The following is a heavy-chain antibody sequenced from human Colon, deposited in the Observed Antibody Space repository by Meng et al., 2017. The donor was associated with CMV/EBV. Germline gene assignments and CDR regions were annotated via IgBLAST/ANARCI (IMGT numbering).Heavy chain of an antibody. V-gene: IGHV4-39*07. D-gene: IGHD6-13*01. J-gene: IGHJ6*02. CDR3: ARDPVAAAADGMDV. CDR2: IYCSAST. Sequence: SETLSLTCTVSGGAISSITYSWGWIRQPPGTGLEWIGSIYCSASTYYTPSLKSRVTISVDTSKHQFSLNLSSVTAADTAVYYCARDPVAAAADGMDVWGQGTTVTVSS. CDR1: GGAISSITYS.